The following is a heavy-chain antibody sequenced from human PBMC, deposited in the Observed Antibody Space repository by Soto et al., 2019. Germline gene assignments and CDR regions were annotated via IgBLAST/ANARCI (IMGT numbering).Heavy chain of an antibody. V-gene: IGHV1-69*13. CDR3: ARATIFGVVNWAPWDYYYYGMDV. J-gene: IGHJ6*02. D-gene: IGHD3-3*01. CDR2: IIPIFDTA. Sequence: GASVKVSCKASGGTFSSYAISWVRQAPGQGLEWMGGIIPIFDTANYAQRFQGRVTITADESTSTAYMELSSLRSEDTAVYYCARATIFGVVNWAPWDYYYYGMDVWGQGTTVTVSS. CDR1: GGTFSSYA.